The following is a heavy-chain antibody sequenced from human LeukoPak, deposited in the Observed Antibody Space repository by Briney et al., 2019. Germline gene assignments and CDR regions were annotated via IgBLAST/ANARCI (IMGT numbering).Heavy chain of an antibody. CDR1: GFTFNNYE. CDR3: AREGGGYDVDFYFDY. CDR2: ISTSGSTI. V-gene: IGHV3-48*03. J-gene: IGHJ4*02. D-gene: IGHD5-12*01. Sequence: PGGSLRLSCIASGFTFNNYEMNWVRQAPGKGLEWVSYISTSGSTIYYADSVKGRFTISRDNAKNSLYLQMFSLRAEDTAVYYCAREGGGYDVDFYFDYWGQGTLVTVSS.